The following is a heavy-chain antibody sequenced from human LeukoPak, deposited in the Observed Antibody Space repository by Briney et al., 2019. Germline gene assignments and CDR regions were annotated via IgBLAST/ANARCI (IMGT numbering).Heavy chain of an antibody. J-gene: IGHJ4*02. D-gene: IGHD3-22*01. V-gene: IGHV1-2*02. Sequence: ASVKVSCKASGYTFTGYYMHGVRQAPGQGLQWMGWINPNSGGTNYAQKFRGRVTMTRDTSISTAYMELSRLRSDDTAVYYCARYYYDSSGYYSPHFDYWGQGTLVTVSS. CDR1: GYTFTGYY. CDR2: INPNSGGT. CDR3: ARYYYDSSGYYSPHFDY.